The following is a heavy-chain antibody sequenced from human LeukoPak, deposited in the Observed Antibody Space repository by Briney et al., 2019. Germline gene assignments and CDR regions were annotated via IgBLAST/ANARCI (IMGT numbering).Heavy chain of an antibody. Sequence: PGGSLRLSCAASGFTFSSYAMSWVRQAPGKGLEWVAVISYDGSNKYYADSVKGRFTISRDNSKNTLYLQMNSLRAEDTAVYYCAKEGFDSWGQGTLVTVSS. J-gene: IGHJ4*02. V-gene: IGHV3-30*18. CDR1: GFTFSSYA. CDR3: AKEGFDS. CDR2: ISYDGSNK.